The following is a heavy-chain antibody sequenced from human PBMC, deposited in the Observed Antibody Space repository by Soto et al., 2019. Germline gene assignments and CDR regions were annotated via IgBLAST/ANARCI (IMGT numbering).Heavy chain of an antibody. D-gene: IGHD1-26*01. Sequence: QVQLQESGPGLVRPSQTLSLTCTVSGDSINSVDHYWSCIRQPPGKGLEWMGYIYHSGSTHYNPSLNSRLTISIDTSTNRFSLNLTSVTAADTAVYFCARLRWETENNWFDPWGQGALVTVSS. CDR2: IYHSGST. CDR1: GDSINSVDHY. CDR3: ARLRWETENNWFDP. J-gene: IGHJ5*02. V-gene: IGHV4-30-4*01.